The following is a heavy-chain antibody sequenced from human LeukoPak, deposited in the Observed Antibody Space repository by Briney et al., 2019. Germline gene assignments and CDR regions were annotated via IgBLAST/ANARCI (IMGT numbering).Heavy chain of an antibody. J-gene: IGHJ6*02. CDR3: ARDDGDYPYGMDV. D-gene: IGHD4-17*01. CDR2: IYYSGST. Sequence: SETLSLTCTVSGGSISSGGYYWSWIRQHPGKGLEWIGYIYYSGSTYYNPSLKSRVTISVDTSKNQFSLKLSSVTAADTAVYYCARDDGDYPYGMDVWGQGTTVTVSS. V-gene: IGHV4-31*03. CDR1: GGSISSGGYY.